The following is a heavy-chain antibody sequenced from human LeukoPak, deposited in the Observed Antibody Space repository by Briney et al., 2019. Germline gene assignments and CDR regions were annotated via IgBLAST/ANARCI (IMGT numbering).Heavy chain of an antibody. D-gene: IGHD5-12*01. CDR1: GFTFSSYW. CDR2: IKQDGSEK. Sequence: GGSLRLSCAASGFTFSSYWMTWVRQAPGKGLEWVANIKQDGSEKYYVDSVKGRITISRDNAKNSLYLQMNSLRAEDTAVYYCARGMSSGYDFDYWGQGTLVTVSS. V-gene: IGHV3-7*01. J-gene: IGHJ4*02. CDR3: ARGMSSGYDFDY.